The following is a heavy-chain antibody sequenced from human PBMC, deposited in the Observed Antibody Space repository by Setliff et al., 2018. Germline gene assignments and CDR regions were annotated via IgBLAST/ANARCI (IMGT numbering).Heavy chain of an antibody. Sequence: SETLSLTCTVSGASMNSGPHYYWSWIRQHPGKGLEWIGYIHYSGTTYYNPSLKSPVTISVDTSKSQFSLSLYSVTVADTAVYYCARGQPRWFDPWGPGTLVTVSS. CDR3: ARGQPRWFDP. CDR2: IHYSGTT. J-gene: IGHJ5*02. V-gene: IGHV4-31*01. CDR1: GASMNSGPHYY.